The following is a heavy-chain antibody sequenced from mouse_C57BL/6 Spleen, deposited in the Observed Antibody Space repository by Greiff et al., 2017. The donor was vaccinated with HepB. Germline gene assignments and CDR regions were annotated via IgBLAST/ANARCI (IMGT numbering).Heavy chain of an antibody. D-gene: IGHD4-1*01. J-gene: IGHJ4*01. V-gene: IGHV1-53*01. CDR1: GYTFTSYW. CDR3: APTSGTRYYAMYY. Sequence: VQLQQSGTELVKPGASVKLSCKASGYTFTSYWMHWVKQRPGQGLEWIGNINPSNGGTNYNEKFKSKATLTGDKSSSTAYMQLSSLTSEDSAVYDCAPTSGTRYYAMYYWGQGTSVTVSS. CDR2: INPSNGGT.